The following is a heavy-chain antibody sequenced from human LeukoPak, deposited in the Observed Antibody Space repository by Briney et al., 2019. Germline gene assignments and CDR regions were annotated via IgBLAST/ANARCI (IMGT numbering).Heavy chain of an antibody. V-gene: IGHV4-59*01. CDR1: GGSISSYY. CDR3: ARYSSGYPFDY. Sequence: SETLSLTCTVSGGSISSYYWSWIRQPPGKGLEWIGYIYYSGSTNYNPSLKSRVTISVDTSKNQFSLKLSSVTAADTAVYYCARYSSGYPFDYWGQGTLVTVSS. D-gene: IGHD3-22*01. J-gene: IGHJ4*02. CDR2: IYYSGST.